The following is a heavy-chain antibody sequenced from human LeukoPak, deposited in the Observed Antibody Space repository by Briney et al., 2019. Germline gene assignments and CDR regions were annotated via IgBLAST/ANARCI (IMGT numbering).Heavy chain of an antibody. CDR1: GFTLSNRW. Sequence: GGSLRLSCEASGFTLSNRWMTWVRQAPGKGLEWVATIKQGGGEKFYVDSVRGRFTISEDSAKNSLYLQMNSLRDDDTAVYYCARDPFGHWGQGTLVTVSS. CDR2: IKQGGGEK. V-gene: IGHV3-7*01. J-gene: IGHJ5*02. CDR3: ARDPFGH.